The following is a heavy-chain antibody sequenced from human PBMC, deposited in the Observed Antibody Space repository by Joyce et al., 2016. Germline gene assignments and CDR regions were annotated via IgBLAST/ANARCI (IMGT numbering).Heavy chain of an antibody. CDR2: ISYGGTP. V-gene: IGHV4-39*01. CDR1: GDSTSSSSYY. CDR3: ARHVVLRYFDWLARDKYYFDN. D-gene: IGHD3-9*01. Sequence: QLQLQESGPGLVKPSETLSLTCTVSGDSTSSSSYYWGWLRQPPGQGLEWIGSISYGGTPVYSPSLEGRVTVSVDTSKNQFSLNLNSVTAADTAVYYCARHVVLRYFDWLARDKYYFDNWGQGTLVSVFS. J-gene: IGHJ4*02.